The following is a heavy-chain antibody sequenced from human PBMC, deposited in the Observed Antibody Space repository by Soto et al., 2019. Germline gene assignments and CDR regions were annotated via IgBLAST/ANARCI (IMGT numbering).Heavy chain of an antibody. J-gene: IGHJ4*02. CDR1: GGSISSYY. CDR3: ARLVRSGRPLDY. D-gene: IGHD1-26*01. Sequence: SETLSLTCTVSGGSISSYYWSWIRQPPGKGLEWIGYIYYSGSTNYNPSLKSRVTISVDTSKNQFSLKLSSVTAADTAVYYCARLVRSGRPLDYRGQGTMVTVSS. V-gene: IGHV4-59*01. CDR2: IYYSGST.